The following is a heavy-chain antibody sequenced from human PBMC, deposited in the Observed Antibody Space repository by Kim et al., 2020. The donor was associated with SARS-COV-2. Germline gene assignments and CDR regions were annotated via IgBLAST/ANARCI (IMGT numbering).Heavy chain of an antibody. CDR1: GFTFTSYA. Sequence: GGSLRLSCAASGFTFTSYAMSWVRQAPGKGLEWVSGISGSGGSTYYADSVKGRFTISRDDSKNTLYLQMNSLRAEDTALYYCAKGHIILMVYAAPLGYWGPGTLVTVSS. CDR2: ISGSGGST. CDR3: AKGHIILMVYAAPLGY. D-gene: IGHD2-8*01. J-gene: IGHJ4*02. V-gene: IGHV3-23*01.